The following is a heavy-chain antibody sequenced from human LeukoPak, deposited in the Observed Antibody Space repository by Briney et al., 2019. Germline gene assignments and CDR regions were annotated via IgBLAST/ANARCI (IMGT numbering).Heavy chain of an antibody. Sequence: ASVKVSCMVSGYTLTELSMHWVRQAPGKGLEWMGGFDPEDGETIYAQKFQGRVTMTEDTFTDTAYMELSSLRSEDTAVYYCAKDLLMWEPGAFDYWGQGTLVTVSS. V-gene: IGHV1-24*01. CDR1: GYTLTELS. D-gene: IGHD1-26*01. CDR3: AKDLLMWEPGAFDY. J-gene: IGHJ4*02. CDR2: FDPEDGET.